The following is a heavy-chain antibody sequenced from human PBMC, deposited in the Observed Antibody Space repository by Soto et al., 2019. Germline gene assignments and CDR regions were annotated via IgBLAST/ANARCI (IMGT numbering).Heavy chain of an antibody. V-gene: IGHV4-39*01. Sequence: SETLSLTCTVSGCSIISIIYYWCFVRQPPGKGLEWIGSIYYSVSTYYNPSLKSRVTISVDTSKNQFSLKLSSVTAADTAVYHCARKKLGGYNDYWGHGTLV. CDR1: GCSIISIIYY. D-gene: IGHD3-22*01. J-gene: IGHJ4*01. CDR3: ARKKLGGYNDY. CDR2: IYYSVST.